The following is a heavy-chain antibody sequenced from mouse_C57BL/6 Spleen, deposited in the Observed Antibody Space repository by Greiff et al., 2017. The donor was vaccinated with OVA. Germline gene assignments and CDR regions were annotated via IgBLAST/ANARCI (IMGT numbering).Heavy chain of an antibody. CDR1: GFNIKASY. CDR2: LDPEDGET. V-gene: IGHV14-2*01. J-gene: IGHJ1*03. D-gene: IGHD2-13*01. Sequence: EVQLQQSGAELVKPGASVKLSCTASGFNIKASYMHWVKPRTEQGLEWIGRLDPEDGETQSAPKFQGKAPLTADTSSNTAYLQLSSLTSEDTAVYYCARTVTGFDVWGTGTTVTVSS. CDR3: ARTVTGFDV.